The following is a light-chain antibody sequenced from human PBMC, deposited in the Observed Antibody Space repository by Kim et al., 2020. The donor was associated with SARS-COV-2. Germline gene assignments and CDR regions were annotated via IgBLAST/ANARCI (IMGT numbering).Light chain of an antibody. CDR2: AAS. J-gene: IGKJ2*01. CDR1: QGISSY. Sequence: DIQMTQSPSAMSASVGDSVTITCRASQGISSYLAWFQQKSGKVPKRLIMAASSLQRGVPSRFSGSGSGTEFTLTISSLQPEDFATYYCLQHNTYPYTFGQGTKLEI. V-gene: IGKV1-17*03. CDR3: LQHNTYPYT.